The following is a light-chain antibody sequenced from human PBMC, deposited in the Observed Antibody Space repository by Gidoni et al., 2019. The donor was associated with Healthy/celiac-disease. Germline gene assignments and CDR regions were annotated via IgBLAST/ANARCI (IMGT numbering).Light chain of an antibody. Sequence: PSSLSASVGDRVTITCRASQSISSYLNWYQQKPGKAPKLLIYAASSLQSGVPSRFSGSGSGTDFTLTISSLQPEDFATYYCQQSYSTPLTFGGGTKVEIK. CDR2: AAS. CDR3: QQSYSTPLT. V-gene: IGKV1-39*01. CDR1: QSISSY. J-gene: IGKJ4*01.